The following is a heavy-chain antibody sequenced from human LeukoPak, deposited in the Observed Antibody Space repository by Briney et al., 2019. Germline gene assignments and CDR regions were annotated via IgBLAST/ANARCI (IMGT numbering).Heavy chain of an antibody. CDR3: ATGGYDLDY. CDR2: IKSWPDGGTI. D-gene: IGHD1-14*01. J-gene: IGHJ4*02. Sequence: GGSLRLSCEGSAFIFSGHWMNWVRQGPGKGLEWVGRIKSWPDGGTIDYAAPVKGRFTISRDDSRNTVYLQMNSLNSEDTAMYYCATGGYDLDYWGQGTLVTVSS. V-gene: IGHV3-15*07. CDR1: AFIFSGHW.